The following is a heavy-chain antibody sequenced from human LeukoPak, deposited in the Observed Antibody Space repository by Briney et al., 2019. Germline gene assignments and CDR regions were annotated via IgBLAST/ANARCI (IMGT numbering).Heavy chain of an antibody. V-gene: IGHV4-59*01. CDR3: AREDPLYYFDY. CDR1: GGAISRYG. J-gene: IGHJ4*02. D-gene: IGHD3-16*01. CDR2: IYYSGST. Sequence: SETLSLTCTVAGGAISRYGWSWIREAPGMRLKWTGYIYYSGSTNYNPSLKSRVTISVDTSKNQFSLKLSSVTAADTAVYYCAREDPLYYFDYWGQGTLVTVSS.